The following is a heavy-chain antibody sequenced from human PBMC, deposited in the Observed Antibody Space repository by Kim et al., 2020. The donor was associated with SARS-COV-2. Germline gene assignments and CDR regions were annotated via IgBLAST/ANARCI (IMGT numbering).Heavy chain of an antibody. J-gene: IGHJ6*02. CDR2: IIPILGIA. CDR1: GGTFSSYA. V-gene: IGHV1-69*04. CDR3: AIWDCTNGVCYIHYYGMDV. D-gene: IGHD2-8*01. Sequence: SVKVSCKASGGTFSSYAISWVRQAPGQGLEWMGRIIPILGIANYAQKFQGRVTITADKSTSTAYMELSSLRSEDTAVYYCAIWDCTNGVCYIHYYGMDVWGQGTTVTVSS.